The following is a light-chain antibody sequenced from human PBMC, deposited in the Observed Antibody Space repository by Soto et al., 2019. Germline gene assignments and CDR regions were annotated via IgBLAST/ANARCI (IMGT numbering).Light chain of an antibody. CDR2: EVY. Sequence: QSVLTQPPSASGSPGQSVTISCTGTSSDVGGYNYVSWYQHHPGKAPKLIIYEVYKRPSGVPDRFSGSKSGNTAALTVSGNQAEDEADYYCSSYVGTNSYVFGTGTKLTVL. J-gene: IGLJ1*01. CDR1: SSDVGGYNY. V-gene: IGLV2-8*01. CDR3: SSYVGTNSYV.